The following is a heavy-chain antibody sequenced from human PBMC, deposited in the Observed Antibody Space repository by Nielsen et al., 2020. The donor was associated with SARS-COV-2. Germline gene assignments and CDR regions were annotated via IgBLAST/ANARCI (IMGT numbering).Heavy chain of an antibody. CDR3: ARDRGIAAAGGY. D-gene: IGHD6-13*01. J-gene: IGHJ4*02. V-gene: IGHV3-11*05. CDR2: ISTSGTYT. CDR1: GFTFSDYY. Sequence: GESLKISCEASGFTFSDYYMSWIRQAPGKGLEWVSYISTSGTYTNQADSVKGRFTMSRDNPKNSLYLQLNSLRAEDTAVYYCARDRGIAAAGGYWGQGTLVTVSS.